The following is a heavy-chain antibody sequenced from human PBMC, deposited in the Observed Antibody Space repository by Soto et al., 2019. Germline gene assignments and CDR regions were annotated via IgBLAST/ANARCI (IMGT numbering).Heavy chain of an antibody. V-gene: IGHV1-2*04. Sequence: ASVKVSCKASGYTFTGYYMHWVRQAPGQGLEWMGWINPNSGGTNYAQKFQGWVTMTRDTSISTAYMELSRLRSDDTAVYYCARDRARYYCYTYFNPCGQGTLVTVSS. CDR1: GYTFTGYY. CDR3: ARDRARYYCYTYFNP. CDR2: INPNSGGT. J-gene: IGHJ5*02. D-gene: IGHD3-16*02.